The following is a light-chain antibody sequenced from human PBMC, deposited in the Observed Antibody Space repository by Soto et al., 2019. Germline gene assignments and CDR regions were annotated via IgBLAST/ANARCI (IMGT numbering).Light chain of an antibody. V-gene: IGKV2-28*01. CDR2: LGS. CDR3: MQALQTSWT. CDR1: QSLLHSNGYNY. J-gene: IGKJ1*01. Sequence: SCRSSQSLLHSNGYNYLDWYLQKPGQSPQLLIYLGSNRASGVPDRFSGSGSGTDFTLKISRVEAEDVGVYYCMQALQTSWTFGQGTKVDIK.